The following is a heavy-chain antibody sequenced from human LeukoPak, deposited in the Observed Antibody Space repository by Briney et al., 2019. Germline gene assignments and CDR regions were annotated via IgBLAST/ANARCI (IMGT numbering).Heavy chain of an antibody. CDR2: IYYSGST. V-gene: IGHV4-59*08. CDR3: ARHGDRGYSSSRYDD. CDR1: GGSISSYY. J-gene: IGHJ4*02. D-gene: IGHD6-13*01. Sequence: SETLSLTCTVSGGSISSYYWSWIRQPPGKGLEWIGYIYYSGSTNYNPSLKSRVTISVDTSKNQFSLKLSSVTAADTAVYYCARHGDRGYSSSRYDDWGQGTLVTVSS.